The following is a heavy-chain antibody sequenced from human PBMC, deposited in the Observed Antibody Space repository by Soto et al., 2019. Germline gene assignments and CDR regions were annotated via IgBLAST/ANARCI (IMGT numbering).Heavy chain of an antibody. Sequence: GASVKVSCKVSGYTLTELSMHWLRQSPGKGLEWMGGFDPEDGETIYAQKFQGRVTMTEDTSTDTAYMELSSLRSEDTAVYYCATVHSGSYYGMDVWGQGTTVTVSS. CDR2: FDPEDGET. V-gene: IGHV1-24*01. J-gene: IGHJ6*02. CDR3: ATVHSGSYYGMDV. D-gene: IGHD1-26*01. CDR1: GYTLTELS.